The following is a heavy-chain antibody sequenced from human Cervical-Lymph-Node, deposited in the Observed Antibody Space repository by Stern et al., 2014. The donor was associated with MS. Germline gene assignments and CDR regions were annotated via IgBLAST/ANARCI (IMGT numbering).Heavy chain of an antibody. J-gene: IGHJ5*02. V-gene: IGHV1-18*01. CDR2: ISTYTGDT. CDR1: GYTFPNYG. D-gene: IGHD2-15*01. CDR3: ARDVVILVALHNWFDP. Sequence: QVQLLQPGAEVKKPGASVKVSCKASGYTFPNYGISWVRQAPGQGLEWMGWISTYTGDTHYAQKFQGRVTMTTDTSTTTSYMELRSLRSDDTAVYYCARDVVILVALHNWFDPWGQGTLVTVSS.